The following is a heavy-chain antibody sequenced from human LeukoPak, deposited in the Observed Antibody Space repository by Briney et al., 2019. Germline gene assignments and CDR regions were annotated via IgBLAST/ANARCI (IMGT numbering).Heavy chain of an antibody. J-gene: IGHJ3*02. Sequence: GGSLRLSCAASGFTFSSYGMSWVRQAPGKGLGWVSSFTNTGDNTKYADSVRGRFTFSRHNSKNTLYLQMNSLRPEDTAVYYCARGSVLDAFDIWGQGTMVTVSS. CDR2: FTNTGDNT. V-gene: IGHV3-23*01. CDR1: GFTFSSYG. CDR3: ARGSVLDAFDI.